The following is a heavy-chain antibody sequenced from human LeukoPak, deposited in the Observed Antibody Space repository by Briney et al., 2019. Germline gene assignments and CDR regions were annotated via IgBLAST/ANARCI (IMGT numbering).Heavy chain of an antibody. Sequence: ASVKVSCKASGYTFTSYGISWVRQAPGQGLEWMGWISAYNGNTNYAQKLQGRVTMTTDTSTSTAYMELRSLRSDDTAVYYCARIWSITIFVGHQRAGKAFDIWGQGTMATVSS. CDR2: ISAYNGNT. D-gene: IGHD3-3*01. CDR1: GYTFTSYG. CDR3: ARIWSITIFVGHQRAGKAFDI. J-gene: IGHJ3*02. V-gene: IGHV1-18*01.